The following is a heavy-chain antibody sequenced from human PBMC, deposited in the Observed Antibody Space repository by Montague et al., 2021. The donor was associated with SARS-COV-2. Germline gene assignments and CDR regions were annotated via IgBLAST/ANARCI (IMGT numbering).Heavy chain of an antibody. CDR2: IYYSGST. CDR3: ASYYYDSSGYHYGMDV. V-gene: IGHV4-59*01. J-gene: IGHJ6*02. Sequence: ETLSLTCTVSGGSISSYYWSWIRQPPGKGLEWIGYIYYSGSTNYNPSLKSRVTISVDTSKNQFSLKLSSVTAADTAVYYCASYYYDSSGYHYGMDVWGQGTTVTVSS. D-gene: IGHD3-22*01. CDR1: GGSISSYY.